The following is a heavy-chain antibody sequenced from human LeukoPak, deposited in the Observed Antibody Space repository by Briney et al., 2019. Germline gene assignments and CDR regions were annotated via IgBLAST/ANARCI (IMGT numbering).Heavy chain of an antibody. Sequence: KTSETLSLTCTVSGGSISSGSYYWAWIRQPPGKGLEWIGSISYSGSTYYNPFLKGRDTVSVDTSKNQFSLKLSSVTATDTAVYYCARQTSSGTQPCDWFDSWGQGTLVTVSS. V-gene: IGHV4-39*01. J-gene: IGHJ5*01. CDR1: GGSISSGSYY. CDR2: ISYSGST. D-gene: IGHD6-19*01. CDR3: ARQTSSGTQPCDWFDS.